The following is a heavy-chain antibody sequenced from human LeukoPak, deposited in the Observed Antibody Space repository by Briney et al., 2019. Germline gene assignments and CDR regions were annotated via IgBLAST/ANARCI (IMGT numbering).Heavy chain of an antibody. CDR1: GFTFSTYA. CDR3: AIFDWPNWEDY. Sequence: GSLRLSCAASGFTFSTYAMSWIRQPPGKGLEWIGEINHSGSTNYNPSLKSRVTISVDTSKNQFSLKLSSVTAADTAVYYCAIFDWPNWEDYWGQGTLVTVSS. V-gene: IGHV4-34*08. CDR2: INHSGST. D-gene: IGHD3-9*01. J-gene: IGHJ4*02.